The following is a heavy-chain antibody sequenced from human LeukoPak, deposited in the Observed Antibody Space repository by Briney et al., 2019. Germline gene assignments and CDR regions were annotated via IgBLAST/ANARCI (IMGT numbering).Heavy chain of an antibody. CDR2: ISWNSGSI. Sequence: PGGSLRLSCAASGFTFDDYAMHWVRQAPGKGLEWVSGISWNSGSIGYADSVKGRFTIPRDNAKNSLYLQMNSLRAEDTALYYCAKEGFDSSSLDYWGQGTLVTVSS. D-gene: IGHD6-6*01. CDR3: AKEGFDSSSLDY. V-gene: IGHV3-9*01. J-gene: IGHJ4*02. CDR1: GFTFDDYA.